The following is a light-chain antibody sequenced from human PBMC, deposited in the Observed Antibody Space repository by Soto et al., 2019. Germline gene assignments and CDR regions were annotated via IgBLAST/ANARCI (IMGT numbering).Light chain of an antibody. J-gene: IGKJ1*01. Sequence: DIQMTKSPSTLSASIGDRVPITCRASQTITRWMAWYQQKPGKAPKLLIYDASTLESGVPSRFSGSRSGTEFTLTISSLQPDDFATYYCQQYSSSSEWTFGQGTKVDIK. CDR3: QQYSSSSEWT. V-gene: IGKV1-5*01. CDR1: QTITRW. CDR2: DAS.